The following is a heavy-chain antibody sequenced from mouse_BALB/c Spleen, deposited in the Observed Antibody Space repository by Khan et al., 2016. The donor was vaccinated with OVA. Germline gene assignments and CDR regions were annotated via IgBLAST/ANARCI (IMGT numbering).Heavy chain of an antibody. D-gene: IGHD2-1*01. CDR1: GYTFTNYG. V-gene: IGHV9-3-1*01. Sequence: QIQLVQSGPELKKPGETVKISYKASGYTFTNYGMNWVKQAPGKGLKWMGWINTYTGEPTYADDFKGRFAFSLETSASTAYLQINNLKNEDTATYFCARNGNYWYFDVWGAGTTVTVSS. CDR3: ARNGNYWYFDV. J-gene: IGHJ1*01. CDR2: INTYTGEP.